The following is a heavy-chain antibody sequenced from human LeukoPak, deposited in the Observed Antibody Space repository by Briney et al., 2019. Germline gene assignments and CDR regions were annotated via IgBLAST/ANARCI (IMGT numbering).Heavy chain of an antibody. V-gene: IGHV3-48*01. CDR3: ASLAVAGTPDY. D-gene: IGHD6-19*01. J-gene: IGHJ4*02. Sequence: TGGSLRLSCAASGFTFSTFAMNWVRPAPGKGLEWVSYITGSSSTKDYADSVKGRFTVSRDNGRNSLYLQMNSLRAEDAGVYYCASLAVAGTPDYWGQGTLVTVSS. CDR2: ITGSSSTK. CDR1: GFTFSTFA.